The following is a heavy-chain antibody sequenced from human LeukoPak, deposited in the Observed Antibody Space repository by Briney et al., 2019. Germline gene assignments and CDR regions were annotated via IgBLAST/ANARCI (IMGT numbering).Heavy chain of an antibody. CDR2: ISSSSSYI. J-gene: IGHJ4*02. D-gene: IGHD1-26*01. CDR1: GFAIGAYY. V-gene: IGHV3-21*01. CDR3: AREGEWELLPDY. Sequence: GGFLRLSCAASGFAIGAYYMSWVRQAPGKGLEWVSSISSSSSYIYYADSVKGRFTISRDNAKNSLYLQMNSLRAEDTAVYYCAREGEWELLPDYWGQGTLVTVSS.